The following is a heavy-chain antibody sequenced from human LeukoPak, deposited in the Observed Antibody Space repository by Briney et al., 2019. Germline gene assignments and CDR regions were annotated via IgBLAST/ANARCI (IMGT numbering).Heavy chain of an antibody. Sequence: PGGSLRLSCAASGFTFSSYGMHWVRQAPGKGLEWVVVIWYDGSNKYYADSVKGRFTISRDNSKNTLYLQMNSLRAEDTAVYYCARDLTSSDPYYYYYGMDVWSQGTTVTVSS. CDR2: IWYDGSNK. D-gene: IGHD2-2*01. J-gene: IGHJ6*02. CDR1: GFTFSSYG. CDR3: ARDLTSSDPYYYYYGMDV. V-gene: IGHV3-33*01.